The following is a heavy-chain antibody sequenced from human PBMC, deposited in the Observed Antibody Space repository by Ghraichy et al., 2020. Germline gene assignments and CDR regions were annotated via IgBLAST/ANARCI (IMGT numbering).Heavy chain of an antibody. CDR3: AREGGSSGWSDF. Sequence: ASVKVSCKTSGYTFTAYFMHWVRQASGQGLEWVGRIKAVNGATDYAQSFQGRVTLTRDTSMSTAYLELNRLRPDDSATYYCAREGGSSGWSDFWGQGTPVTVSS. CDR1: GYTFTAYF. D-gene: IGHD6-19*01. J-gene: IGHJ4*02. V-gene: IGHV1-2*06. CDR2: IKAVNGAT.